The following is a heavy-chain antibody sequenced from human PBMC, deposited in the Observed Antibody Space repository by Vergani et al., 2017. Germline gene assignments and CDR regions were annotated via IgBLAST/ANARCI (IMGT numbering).Heavy chain of an antibody. CDR2: INHSGST. CDR3: ARGRQWRGYGGYSWAGYYFYGMDV. J-gene: IGHJ6*02. V-gene: IGHV4-34*01. Sequence: QVQLQQWGAGLLKPSETLSLTCAVYGGSFSGYYWSWIRQPPGKGLEWIGEINHSGSTNYNPSLKSRVTISADTAKNQFSLKLSSVTAAGTAVYYCARGRQWRGYGGYSWAGYYFYGMDVWGQGTTVTVSS. CDR1: GGSFSGYY. D-gene: IGHD5-12*01.